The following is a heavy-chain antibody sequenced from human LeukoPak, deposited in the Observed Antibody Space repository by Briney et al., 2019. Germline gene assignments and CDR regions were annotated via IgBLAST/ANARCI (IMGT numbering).Heavy chain of an antibody. D-gene: IGHD7-27*01. CDR1: GFTVSSNY. Sequence: GGSLRLSCAASGFTVSSNYMSWVRQAPGRGLEWVSVINYSGSSTYHADSVKGRFTISRDNSKNTLHLQMNSLRADDTAVYYCVRGTVALAGGLDYWGQGTLVTVSS. CDR3: VRGTVALAGGLDY. CDR2: INYSGSST. V-gene: IGHV3-53*01. J-gene: IGHJ4*02.